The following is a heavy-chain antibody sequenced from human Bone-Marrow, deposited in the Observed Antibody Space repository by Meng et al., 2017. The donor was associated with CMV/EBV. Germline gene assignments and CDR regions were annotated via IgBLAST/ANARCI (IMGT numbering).Heavy chain of an antibody. Sequence: AASGLTVRSKYMTWVSQAPGKGLEWVSIIYSNGTTHYADSVKGRFIISRDNSKSTLYLQMNSLRAEDTAVYYCATVYSRGWSSLFDYWGQGTLVTVSS. CDR1: GLTVRSKY. CDR2: IYSNGTT. V-gene: IGHV3-66*02. D-gene: IGHD6-19*01. CDR3: ATVYSRGWSSLFDY. J-gene: IGHJ4*02.